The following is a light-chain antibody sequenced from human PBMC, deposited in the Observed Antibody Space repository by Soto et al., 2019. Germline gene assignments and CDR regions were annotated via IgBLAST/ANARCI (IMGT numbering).Light chain of an antibody. CDR2: DAS. J-gene: IGKJ3*01. CDR1: QSVRSNY. CDR3: QQYGSSQT. Sequence: EIVLTQSPATLSLSPGERATLSCGASQSVRSNYVAWYQQKPGLAPRLLIYDASSRATGIPDRFSGSGSGTDFTLTISRLEPEDSAVYSCQQYGSSQTFGPGTKVDIK. V-gene: IGKV3D-20*01.